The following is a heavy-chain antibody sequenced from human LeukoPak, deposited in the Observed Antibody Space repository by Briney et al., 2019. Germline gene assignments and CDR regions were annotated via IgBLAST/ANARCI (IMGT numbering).Heavy chain of an antibody. V-gene: IGHV4-39*01. Sequence: SETLSLTCTVAGGSISSSTYYWGWIRQPPGKGLEWIATIYYSGSTYYNPSLKSRVTISVDTSKNQFSLKLSSVTAADTAVYYCARVVAVAGNWFDPWGQGTLVTVPS. CDR3: ARVVAVAGNWFDP. CDR2: IYYSGST. D-gene: IGHD6-19*01. J-gene: IGHJ5*02. CDR1: GGSISSSTYY.